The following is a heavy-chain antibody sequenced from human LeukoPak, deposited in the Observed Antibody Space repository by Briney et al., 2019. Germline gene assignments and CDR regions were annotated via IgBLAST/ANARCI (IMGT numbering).Heavy chain of an antibody. CDR2: INPNSGNT. CDR3: AKDLGRSLWFGEEGIDAFDI. D-gene: IGHD3-10*01. Sequence: ASVKVSCKASGYTFTSYDINWVRQATGQGLEWMGWINPNSGNTGYAQKFQGRVTMTRNTSISTAYMELSSLRSEDTAVYYCAKDLGRSLWFGEEGIDAFDIWGQGTMVTVSS. CDR1: GYTFTSYD. V-gene: IGHV1-8*01. J-gene: IGHJ3*02.